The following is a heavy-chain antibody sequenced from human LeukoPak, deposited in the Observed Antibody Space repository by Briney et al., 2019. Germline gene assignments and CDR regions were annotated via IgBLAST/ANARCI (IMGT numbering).Heavy chain of an antibody. V-gene: IGHV4-39*01. Sequence: PSGTLSLTCTVSGGSISSSSYYWGWIRQPPGKGLEWIGSIYYSGSTYYNPSLKSRVTISVDTSKNQFSLKLSSVTAADTAVYYCARISPRIPLYGMDVWGQGTTVTVSS. CDR2: IYYSGST. CDR3: ARISPRIPLYGMDV. CDR1: GGSISSSSYY. J-gene: IGHJ6*02. D-gene: IGHD3-3*02.